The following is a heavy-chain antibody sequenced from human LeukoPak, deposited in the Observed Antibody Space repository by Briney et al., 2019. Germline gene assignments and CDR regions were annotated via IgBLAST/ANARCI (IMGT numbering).Heavy chain of an antibody. V-gene: IGHV1-2*02. J-gene: IGHJ4*02. CDR3: VRAWSVLTGLGKGFDY. CDR2: INPNSGGT. D-gene: IGHD7-27*01. CDR1: GYTFTGYY. Sequence: GASVKVSCKASGYTFTGYYMHWVRQAPGQGLEWMGWINPNSGGTNYAQKFQGRVTMTRDTSISTAYMELSRLRSDDTAVYYCVRAWSVLTGLGKGFDYWGQGTLVTVSS.